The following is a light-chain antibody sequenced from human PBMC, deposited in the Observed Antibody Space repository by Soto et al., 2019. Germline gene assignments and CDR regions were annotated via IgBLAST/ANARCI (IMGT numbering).Light chain of an antibody. CDR1: SSDVGGYNY. CDR3: CSYAGSFYV. Sequence: QSALTQPRSVSGSPGQSVTISCTGTSSDVGGYNYVSWYQQHPGKAPKLMIYDVSERPSGVPDRFSGSKSGNTASPTISGLQAEDEADYYCCSYAGSFYVFGTGTKVTVL. V-gene: IGLV2-11*01. CDR2: DVS. J-gene: IGLJ1*01.